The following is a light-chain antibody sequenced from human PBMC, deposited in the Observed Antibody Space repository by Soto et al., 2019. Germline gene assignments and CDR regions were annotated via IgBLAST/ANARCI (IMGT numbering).Light chain of an antibody. J-gene: IGKJ1*01. Sequence: DIQMTQSPSTVSASAGDRVTITCRASQGIGDWVAWYQQKPGEAPKLLMYSASFLRSGVPSRFTGSGSGSEFSLTISGLQPEDFATYFCQQAHSLPWTFGQGTKVEVK. CDR3: QQAHSLPWT. V-gene: IGKV1-12*02. CDR1: QGIGDW. CDR2: SAS.